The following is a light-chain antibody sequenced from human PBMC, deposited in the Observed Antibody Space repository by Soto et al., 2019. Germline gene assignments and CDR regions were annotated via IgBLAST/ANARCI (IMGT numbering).Light chain of an antibody. CDR3: CSYASSSSYV. Sequence: QSALTQXASVSGSPGQSITISCSGTTSDVGGYNLVSWYQQHTAKAPKLLIYEGTQRPSGVSSRFSGSKSGNTASLTISGLQAEDEADYYCCSYASSSSYVFGTGTKVTVL. CDR1: TSDVGGYNL. V-gene: IGLV2-23*01. J-gene: IGLJ1*01. CDR2: EGT.